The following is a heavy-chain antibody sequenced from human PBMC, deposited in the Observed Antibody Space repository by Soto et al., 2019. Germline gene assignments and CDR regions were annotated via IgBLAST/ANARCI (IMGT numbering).Heavy chain of an antibody. CDR1: GYAFTSYD. D-gene: IGHD6-13*01. Sequence: ASVNVSCKASGYAFTSYDINLVRQATGQGLEWMGWMNPNSGNTGYAQKFQGRVTMTRNTSISTAYMELSSLRSEDTAVYYCAREPAAAGAYYYYMDVWGQGTTLTVSS. J-gene: IGHJ6*03. CDR3: AREPAAAGAYYYYMDV. V-gene: IGHV1-8*01. CDR2: MNPNSGNT.